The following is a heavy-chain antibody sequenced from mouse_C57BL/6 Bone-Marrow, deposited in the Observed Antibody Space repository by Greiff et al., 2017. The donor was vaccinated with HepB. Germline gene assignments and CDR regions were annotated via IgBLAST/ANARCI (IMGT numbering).Heavy chain of an antibody. V-gene: IGHV14-2*01. CDR3: AVGTAQAGYAMDY. CDR2: IDPEDGET. J-gene: IGHJ4*01. Sequence: VQLKESGAELVKPGASVKLSCTASGFNIKDYYMHWVKQRTEQGLEWIGRIDPEDGETKYAPKFQGKATITADTSSNTAYLQLSSLTSEDTAVYYCAVGTAQAGYAMDYWGQGTSVTVSS. CDR1: GFNIKDYY. D-gene: IGHD3-2*02.